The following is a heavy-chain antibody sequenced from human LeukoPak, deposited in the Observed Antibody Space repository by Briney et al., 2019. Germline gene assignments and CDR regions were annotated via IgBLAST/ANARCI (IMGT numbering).Heavy chain of an antibody. V-gene: IGHV3-7*03. Sequence: GGSLRLSCVVSGFTFSSYGMHWVRQAPGTRLEWVANIKQDGSDRNYVTSVRGRFTISRDNAESSLYLQMNSLRVEDTAVYYCVRNLAVAGTCFDSWGQGTLVTVSS. J-gene: IGHJ4*02. CDR3: VRNLAVAGTCFDS. CDR2: IKQDGSDR. D-gene: IGHD6-19*01. CDR1: GFTFSSYG.